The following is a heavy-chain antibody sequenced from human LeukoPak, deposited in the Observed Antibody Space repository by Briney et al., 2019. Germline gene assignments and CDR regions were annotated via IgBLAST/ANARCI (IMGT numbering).Heavy chain of an antibody. J-gene: IGHJ4*02. D-gene: IGHD3-22*01. CDR1: GYTFTSYG. Sequence: ASVKVSCKASGYTFTSYGISWVRQAPGQGLEWMGWISAYNGNTNYAQKLQGRVTMTTDTSTSTAYMELRSLRPDDTAVYYCARDRYYDSSGYVPLGYWGQGTLVTVSS. V-gene: IGHV1-18*01. CDR3: ARDRYYDSSGYVPLGY. CDR2: ISAYNGNT.